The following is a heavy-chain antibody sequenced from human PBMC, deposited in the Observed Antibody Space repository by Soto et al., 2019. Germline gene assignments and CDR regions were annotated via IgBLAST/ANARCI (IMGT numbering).Heavy chain of an antibody. V-gene: IGHV3-64D*06. CDR1: GFTFSSYA. CDR3: VKDSYYYGSGSYYPWYYYYGMDV. CDR2: ISSNGGST. D-gene: IGHD3-10*01. Sequence: GGSLRLSCSASGFTFSSYAMHWVRQAPGKGLEYVSAISSNGGSTYYADSVKGRFTFSRDNSKNTLYLQMSSLRAEDTAVYYCVKDSYYYGSGSYYPWYYYYGMDVWGQGTTVTVSS. J-gene: IGHJ6*02.